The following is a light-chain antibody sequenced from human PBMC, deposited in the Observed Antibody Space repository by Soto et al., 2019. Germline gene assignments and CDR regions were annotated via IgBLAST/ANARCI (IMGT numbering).Light chain of an antibody. CDR3: QQYNNWPPKT. J-gene: IGKJ1*01. CDR2: GAS. CDR1: QSVSSS. Sequence: IVMTQSPATLSVSPGERATLSCRASQSVSSSLAWYQQKPGQAPRLLIYGASTRATGIPARFSGSGSGTEFTLTISSLQSEDFAVYYCQQYNNWPPKTFGQGTKVDI. V-gene: IGKV3-15*01.